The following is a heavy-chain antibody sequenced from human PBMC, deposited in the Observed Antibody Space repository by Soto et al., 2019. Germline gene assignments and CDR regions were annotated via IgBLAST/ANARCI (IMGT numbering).Heavy chain of an antibody. Sequence: GASVKVSCKASGYTFTSNWIHWARRAPGQGLEWMGVINPSGDITKYAPKFQGRVTMTTDTSTSTIYMDLSSLTSEDTAVYYCARDHSIASSGAWWLDPWGQGTLVTVSS. J-gene: IGHJ5*02. CDR1: GYTFTSNW. D-gene: IGHD6-13*01. CDR2: INPSGDIT. CDR3: ARDHSIASSGAWWLDP. V-gene: IGHV1-46*01.